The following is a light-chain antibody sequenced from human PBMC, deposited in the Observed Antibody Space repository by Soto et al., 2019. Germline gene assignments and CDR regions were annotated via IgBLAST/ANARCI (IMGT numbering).Light chain of an antibody. CDR3: QQYDILPT. CDR2: DSS. CDR1: HDIRNF. Sequence: IQITQSPSALSASVGDRVTSTCQASHDIRNFLNWYQQKPGKAPKLLIYDSSNFETGVPSRFSGSGSGTDFTFSIISLQPEDIATYYCQQYDILPTFGQGTKLEIK. V-gene: IGKV1-33*01. J-gene: IGKJ2*01.